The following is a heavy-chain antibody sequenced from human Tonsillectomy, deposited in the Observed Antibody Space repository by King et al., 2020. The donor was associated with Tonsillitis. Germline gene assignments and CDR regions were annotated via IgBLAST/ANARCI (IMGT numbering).Heavy chain of an antibody. J-gene: IGHJ5*02. V-gene: IGHV3-30*04. CDR3: AAHRDWFDP. Sequence: QLVQSGGGVVQPGRSLRLSCAASGFTFSSYAMHWVRQAPGKRLEWVAVISYDGSNKYYADSVKGRFTISRDNSKNTLYLQMNSLRAEDTAVYYCAAHRDWFDPWGQGTLVTVSS. CDR2: ISYDGSNK. CDR1: GFTFSSYA.